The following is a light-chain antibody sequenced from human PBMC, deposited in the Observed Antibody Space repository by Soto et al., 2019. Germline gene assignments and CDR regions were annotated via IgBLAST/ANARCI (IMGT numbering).Light chain of an antibody. V-gene: IGKV3D-20*02. Sequence: EIVLTQSPATLSLSPGERATLSCRASQSVSSSYLAWYQQKPGQAPRLLIYDASSRATGIPDRFSGSGSGTDFTLTISSLEPEDFAVYYCQQRSNWPPITFGQGTRLEIK. CDR1: QSVSSSY. J-gene: IGKJ5*01. CDR2: DAS. CDR3: QQRSNWPPIT.